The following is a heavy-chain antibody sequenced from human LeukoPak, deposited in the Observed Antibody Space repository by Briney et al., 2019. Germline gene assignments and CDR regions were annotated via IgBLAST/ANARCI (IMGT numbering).Heavy chain of an antibody. CDR1: GFTFSKYA. CDR3: AKDKDIVVVPADMINGLYFDY. CDR2: ISGSGGST. Sequence: GGSLRLSCAASGFTFSKYAMTWVRQAPGKGLEWVSAISGSGGSTYYADSVKGRFTISRDNSKNTLYLQMNSLRAEDTAVYYCAKDKDIVVVPADMINGLYFDYWGQGTLVTVSS. V-gene: IGHV3-23*01. J-gene: IGHJ4*02. D-gene: IGHD2-2*01.